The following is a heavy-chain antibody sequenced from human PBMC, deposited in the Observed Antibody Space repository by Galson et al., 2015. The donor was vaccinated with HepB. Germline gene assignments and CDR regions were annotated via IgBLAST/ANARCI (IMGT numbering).Heavy chain of an antibody. J-gene: IGHJ6*02. CDR3: ATAGGSAGGYGMDV. Sequence: SVKVSCKVSGYTLTELSMHWVRQAPGKGLEWMGGFDPEDGETIYAQKFQGRVTMTEDTSTDTAYMELSSLRSEDTAVYYCATAGGSAGGYGMDVWGQGTTVTVSS. CDR1: GYTLTELS. CDR2: FDPEDGET. D-gene: IGHD2-15*01. V-gene: IGHV1-24*01.